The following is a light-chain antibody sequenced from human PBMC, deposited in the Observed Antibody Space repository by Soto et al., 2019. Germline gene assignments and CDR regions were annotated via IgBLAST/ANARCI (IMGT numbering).Light chain of an antibody. CDR3: QQYGSSLFT. CDR1: QSVSSKY. Sequence: DIVLTQSPGTLSLSPGERATLSCRASQSVSSKYLAWYQQKPGQPPRVLIYGRSIRATGIPERFSGGGSGTDFALTITRLEPEDFAVYYCQQYGSSLFTFGPGTKVDFK. V-gene: IGKV3-20*01. CDR2: GRS. J-gene: IGKJ3*01.